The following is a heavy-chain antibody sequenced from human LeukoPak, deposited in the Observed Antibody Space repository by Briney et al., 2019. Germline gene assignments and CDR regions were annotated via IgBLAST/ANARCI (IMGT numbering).Heavy chain of an antibody. CDR3: ARDALWRFGEPRVHYYYGMDV. J-gene: IGHJ6*02. CDR1: GYTFTGYY. D-gene: IGHD3-10*01. V-gene: IGHV1-2*04. CDR2: INPNSGGT. Sequence: GASVNVSCKASGYTFTGYYMHWVRQAPGQGLEWMGWINPNSGGTNYAQKFQGWVTMTRDTSISTAYMELSRLRSDDTAVYYCARDALWRFGEPRVHYYYGMDVWGQGTTVTVSS.